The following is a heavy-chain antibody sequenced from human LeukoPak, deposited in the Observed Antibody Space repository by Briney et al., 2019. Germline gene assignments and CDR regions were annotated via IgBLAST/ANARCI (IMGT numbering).Heavy chain of an antibody. D-gene: IGHD3-16*01. CDR1: GFSITKYW. V-gene: IGHV3-7*01. CDR2: INQDGTEG. J-gene: IGHJ4*02. Sequence: GGSLRLSCAASGFSITKYWMTWVRQAPGKGLEWVANINQDGTEGNYVASVKGRFTISRDIPKGSVYLQMHSLRVEDTALYYCATGIAEGEYDSWGQGTLVTVSS. CDR3: ATGIAEGEYDS.